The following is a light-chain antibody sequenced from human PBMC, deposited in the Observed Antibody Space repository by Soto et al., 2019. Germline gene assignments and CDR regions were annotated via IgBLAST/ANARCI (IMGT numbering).Light chain of an antibody. CDR3: QQSSTTPLT. CDR2: AVS. Sequence: DIQMTQSPSSLSASMGDRVTITCRASQSLDNYLNWYQQKPGKAPKLLMYAVSNLQSGVPSRFSGSGSGTDFTLTISSLQPEDFATYYCQQSSTTPLTFGGGTKVEIK. V-gene: IGKV1-39*01. J-gene: IGKJ4*01. CDR1: QSLDNY.